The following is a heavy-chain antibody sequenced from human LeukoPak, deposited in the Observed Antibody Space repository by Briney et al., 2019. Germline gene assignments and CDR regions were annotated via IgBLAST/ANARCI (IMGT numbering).Heavy chain of an antibody. CDR3: ARKLYDYGDYLRDAFDI. V-gene: IGHV1-69*13. CDR1: GGTFSSYA. J-gene: IGHJ3*02. CDR2: IIPIFGTA. D-gene: IGHD4-17*01. Sequence: SVKVSCKASGGTFSSYAISWMRQAPGQGLEWMGGIIPIFGTANYAQKFQGRVTITADESTSTAYMELSSLRSEDTAVYYCARKLYDYGDYLRDAFDIWGQGTMVTVSS.